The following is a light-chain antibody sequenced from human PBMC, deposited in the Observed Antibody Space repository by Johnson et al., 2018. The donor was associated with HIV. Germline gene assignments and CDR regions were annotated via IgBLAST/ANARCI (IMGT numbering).Light chain of an antibody. CDR3: GTWDSSLSAEV. Sequence: QSVLTQPPSVSAAPGQKVTISCSGSSSNIGNNYVSWYQQLPGTAPKLLIYDNNKRPSGIPDRFSGPKSGTSATLGITGLPTGDEADYYCGTWDSSLSAEVFGTGTKVTVL. J-gene: IGLJ1*01. CDR1: SSNIGNNY. V-gene: IGLV1-51*01. CDR2: DNN.